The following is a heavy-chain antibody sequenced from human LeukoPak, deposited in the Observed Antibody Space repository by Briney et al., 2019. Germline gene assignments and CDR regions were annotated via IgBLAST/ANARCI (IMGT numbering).Heavy chain of an antibody. Sequence: ASVKVSCKASGYTFTGYYMHWVRQAPGQGLEWMGWINPNSGGTNYAQKFQGRVTMTEDTSTDTAYMELSSLRSEDTAVYYCATVFGVVISRDYWGQGTLVTVSS. J-gene: IGHJ4*02. V-gene: IGHV1-2*02. D-gene: IGHD3-3*01. CDR3: ATVFGVVISRDY. CDR2: INPNSGGT. CDR1: GYTFTGYY.